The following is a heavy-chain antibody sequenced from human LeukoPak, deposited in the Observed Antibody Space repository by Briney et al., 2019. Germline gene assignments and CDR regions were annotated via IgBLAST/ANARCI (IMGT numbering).Heavy chain of an antibody. CDR1: GGSISSYY. J-gene: IGHJ5*02. CDR3: ARANNWFDP. CDR2: IYYSGST. V-gene: IGHV4-59*01. Sequence: PSETLSLTCTVSGGSISSYYWSWIRQPPGKGLEWIGYIYYSGSTNYSPSLKSRVTISVDTSKNQFPLKLSSVTAADTAVYYCARANNWFDPWGQGTLVTVSS.